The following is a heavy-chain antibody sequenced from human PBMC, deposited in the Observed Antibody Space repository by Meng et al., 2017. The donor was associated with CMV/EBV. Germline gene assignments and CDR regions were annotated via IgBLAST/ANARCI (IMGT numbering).Heavy chain of an antibody. D-gene: IGHD3-16*02. Sequence: GSLRLSCTVSGGSISSYYWSWIRQPPGKGLEWIGYIYYSGSTNYNPSLKSRVTISVDTSKNQFSLKLSSVTAADTAVYYCARFITFGGVIVIDYWGQGKLVTVSS. J-gene: IGHJ4*02. V-gene: IGHV4-59*01. CDR1: GGSISSYY. CDR2: IYYSGST. CDR3: ARFITFGGVIVIDY.